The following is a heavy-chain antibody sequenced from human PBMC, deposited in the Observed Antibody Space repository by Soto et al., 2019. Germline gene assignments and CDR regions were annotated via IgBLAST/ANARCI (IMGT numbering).Heavy chain of an antibody. CDR1: GFTFSDSY. D-gene: IGHD6-13*01. J-gene: IGHJ4*02. CDR3: ARAPYSSIWWYFEY. Sequence: QVQLVESGGGLVKPGGSLRLSCAASGFTFSDSYISWIRQAPGKGLEWISYISSSGSSISYAASVEGRFTISRDNAKNSLYLQMNSLRAEDTAVYYCARAPYSSIWWYFEYWGQGTLVTVSS. CDR2: ISSSGSSI. V-gene: IGHV3-11*01.